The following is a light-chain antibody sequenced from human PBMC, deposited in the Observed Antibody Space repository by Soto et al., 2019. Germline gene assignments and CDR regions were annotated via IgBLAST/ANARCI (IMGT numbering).Light chain of an antibody. V-gene: IGLV2-14*01. CDR1: STDVGSYNY. J-gene: IGLJ1*01. CDR3: SSYTSTSTPFV. Sequence: QSALAQPASVSGSPGQSITISCTGTSTDVGSYNYVSWYQLHPGKAPKLMISEVSNRPSGVSNRFSGSKSGNTASLTISGLQTEDEADYYCSSYTSTSTPFVFGTGTKV. CDR2: EVS.